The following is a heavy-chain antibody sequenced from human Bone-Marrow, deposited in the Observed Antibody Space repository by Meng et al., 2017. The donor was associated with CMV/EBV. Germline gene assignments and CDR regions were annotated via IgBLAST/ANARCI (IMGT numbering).Heavy chain of an antibody. Sequence: ASVKVSCKASGYTFIGYYMHWVRQAPGQGLEWMGWINPNSGDTNYAQKFQGRVIMTRDTSISTAYMELSRLRSDDTAVYYCARDGCTNGVCQGRYGMDVWGQGTTVTVSS. CDR2: INPNSGDT. CDR1: GYTFIGYY. V-gene: IGHV1-2*02. D-gene: IGHD2-8*01. CDR3: ARDGCTNGVCQGRYGMDV. J-gene: IGHJ6*02.